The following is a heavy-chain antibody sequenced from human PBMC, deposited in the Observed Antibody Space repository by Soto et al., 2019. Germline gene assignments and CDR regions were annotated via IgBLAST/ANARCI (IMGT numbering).Heavy chain of an antibody. J-gene: IGHJ5*02. CDR1: GGSISSYY. V-gene: IGHV4-4*07. D-gene: IGHD2-2*01. CDR2: IHTSGNT. CDR3: AKEGTTSPYNWFDP. Sequence: SETLSLTCTVSGGSISSYYWSWIRQPAGKGLEWIGRIHTSGNTNYSPSLKSRVTMSLETSQNQFSLNLSSVTAADTAVYYCAKEGTTSPYNWFDPWCQGTLVTVS.